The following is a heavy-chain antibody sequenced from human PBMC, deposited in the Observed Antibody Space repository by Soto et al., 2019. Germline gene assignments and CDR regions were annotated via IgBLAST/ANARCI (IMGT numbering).Heavy chain of an antibody. D-gene: IGHD2-15*01. CDR2: IKRNVDGGTI. CDR1: GFTFDNAW. Sequence: EVQLVESGGGLVMPRGSLRLSCAASGFTFDNAWMNWVRQAPGKGLEWVGRIKRNVDGGTIDYAETVKGRFSISRDDSKNTLYLQMNSLKTEDTAVYYCTRGGPLGNYFDYWGQGTLVAVSS. CDR3: TRGGPLGNYFDY. J-gene: IGHJ4*02. V-gene: IGHV3-15*07.